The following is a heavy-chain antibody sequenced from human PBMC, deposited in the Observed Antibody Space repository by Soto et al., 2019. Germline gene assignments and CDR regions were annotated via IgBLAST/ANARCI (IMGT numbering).Heavy chain of an antibody. CDR3: AKGEEYCSSTSCYFFGTYYYGMDV. J-gene: IGHJ6*02. D-gene: IGHD2-2*01. Sequence: GGSLRLSCAASGFTFSSYAMSWVRQAPGKGLGWVSAISGSGGSTYYADSVKGRFTISRDNSKNTLYLQMNSLRAEDTAVYYCAKGEEYCSSTSCYFFGTYYYGMDVWGQGTTVTVSS. CDR2: ISGSGGST. V-gene: IGHV3-23*01. CDR1: GFTFSSYA.